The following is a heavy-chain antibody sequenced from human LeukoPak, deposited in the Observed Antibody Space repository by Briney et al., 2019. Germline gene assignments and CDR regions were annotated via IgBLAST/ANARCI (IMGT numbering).Heavy chain of an antibody. Sequence: SETLSLTCTVSGRSISSYYWSWLRQPPGKGLEWIGYIYTSGSTNYNPSLKSRVTISVDTSKNQFSLKLSSVTAADTAVYCCASSYDFWSGYNWFDPWGQGTLVTVSS. CDR3: ASSYDFWSGYNWFDP. CDR2: IYTSGST. J-gene: IGHJ5*02. V-gene: IGHV4-4*09. D-gene: IGHD3-3*01. CDR1: GRSISSYY.